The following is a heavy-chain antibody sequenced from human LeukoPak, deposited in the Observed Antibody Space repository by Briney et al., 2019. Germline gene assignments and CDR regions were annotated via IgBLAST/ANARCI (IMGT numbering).Heavy chain of an antibody. CDR1: GYRFTSYW. Sequence: GESLKISCKSSGYRFTSYWIGWVRQMPGKGLEWVGIIYPCYSDTRYSPSFQGQVTISADKSINTAYLQWSSLKASDTAMYYCASGVGAPDYWGQGTLVTVSS. V-gene: IGHV5-51*01. J-gene: IGHJ4*02. CDR2: IYPCYSDT. D-gene: IGHD1-26*01. CDR3: ASGVGAPDY.